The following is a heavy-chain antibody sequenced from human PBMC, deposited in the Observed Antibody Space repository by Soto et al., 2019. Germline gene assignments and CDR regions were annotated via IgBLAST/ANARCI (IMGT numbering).Heavy chain of an antibody. V-gene: IGHV3-23*01. CDR1: GFTFSSYA. D-gene: IGHD3-10*01. CDR3: AKIRGLWFGELHRTYYFDY. CDR2: ISGSGGST. J-gene: IGHJ4*02. Sequence: GGSLRLSCAASGFTFSSYAMSWVRQAPGKGLEWVSAISGSGGSTYYADSVKGRFTISRDNSKNTLYLQMNSLRAEDTAVYYCAKIRGLWFGELHRTYYFDYWGQGTLVTVSS.